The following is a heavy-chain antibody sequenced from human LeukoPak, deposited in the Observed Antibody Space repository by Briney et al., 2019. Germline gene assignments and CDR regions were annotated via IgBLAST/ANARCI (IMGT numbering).Heavy chain of an antibody. J-gene: IGHJ4*02. Sequence: GGSLRLSCAASGFTVSSNYMSWVRQAPGKGLEWVSVIYSGGSTYYADSVKGRFTISRDNSKNTLYLQMNTLRAEDTAVYYRAKGVGYCSGGSCQQFDYWGQGTLVTVSS. V-gene: IGHV3-53*01. CDR3: AKGVGYCSGGSCQQFDY. CDR2: IYSGGST. D-gene: IGHD2-15*01. CDR1: GFTVSSNY.